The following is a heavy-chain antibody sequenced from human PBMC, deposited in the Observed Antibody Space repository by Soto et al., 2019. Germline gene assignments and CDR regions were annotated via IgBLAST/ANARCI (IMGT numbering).Heavy chain of an antibody. J-gene: IGHJ4*02. CDR1: GFSLTETRMG. CDR3: AHRRSGYFDS. CDR2: IYWDDDK. Sequence: QITLKESGPTLVNPTQTLTLTCTFSGFSLTETRMGVGWIRQPPGKALEWLALIYWDDDKRYSPSLKRGLTISKDASKNQVVLTKTNVDAVDTATYYCAHRRSGYFDSWGQGTLVTVSS. V-gene: IGHV2-5*02.